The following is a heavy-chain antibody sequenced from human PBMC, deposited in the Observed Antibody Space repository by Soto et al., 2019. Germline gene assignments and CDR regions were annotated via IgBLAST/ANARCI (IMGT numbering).Heavy chain of an antibody. CDR2: IHYSGKT. D-gene: IGHD1-26*01. J-gene: IGHJ5*02. Sequence: SETLSLTCAVSGGSISSYYWSWIRQPPGKGLEWIGYIHYSGKTNYSPSLRGRVTISVDTSKNQSSLKLNSVTAADTAMYYCARGATRGFDPWGQGTLVTGSS. V-gene: IGHV4-59*01. CDR1: GGSISSYY. CDR3: ARGATRGFDP.